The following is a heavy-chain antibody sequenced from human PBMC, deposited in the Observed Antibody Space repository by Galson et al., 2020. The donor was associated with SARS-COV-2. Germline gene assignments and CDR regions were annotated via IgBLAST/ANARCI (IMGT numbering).Heavy chain of an antibody. V-gene: IGHV4-30-2*01. CDR2: IYHPGNT. Sequence: SETLSLTCAVSGDSITSGGHSWSWIRQPPGKGLEWIGYIYHPGNTYHNPSLKSRLTIALDRSRNQFSLKLISMTAADTAMYFCAREGPSNWFDPWGQGTLVTVSS. D-gene: IGHD2-8*01. CDR3: AREGPSNWFDP. J-gene: IGHJ5*02. CDR1: GDSITSGGHS.